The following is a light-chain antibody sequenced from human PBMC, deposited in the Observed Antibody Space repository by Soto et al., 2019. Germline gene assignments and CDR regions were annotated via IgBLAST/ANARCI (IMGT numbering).Light chain of an antibody. J-gene: IGLJ1*01. Sequence: QSVLTQPPSGSAAPGQKVTISCSGSSSNIGNNYVSWYQQLPGTAPKLLIYDNNKRPSGIPDRFSGSKSGTSATLGITGLQTGDEADYYCGTWDSSLSAEVFGTGTKVTVL. CDR3: GTWDSSLSAEV. V-gene: IGLV1-51*01. CDR2: DNN. CDR1: SSNIGNNY.